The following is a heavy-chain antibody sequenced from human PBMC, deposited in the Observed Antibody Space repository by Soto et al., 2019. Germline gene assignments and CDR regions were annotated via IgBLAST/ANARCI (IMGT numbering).Heavy chain of an antibody. J-gene: IGHJ4*01. CDR1: GYISTNFA. V-gene: IGHV1-3*01. CDR3: ASTNSGSSWYTVVFAY. Sequence: GASVKVSCKASGYISTNFAMHWVRQAPGQRLEWMGWINAGNGDTEYSQKFQDRVTITRDTSASTAYMELSSLRSEDTALYYCASTNSGSSWYTVVFAYWGHGTLVPVSS. CDR2: INAGNGDT. D-gene: IGHD6-13*01.